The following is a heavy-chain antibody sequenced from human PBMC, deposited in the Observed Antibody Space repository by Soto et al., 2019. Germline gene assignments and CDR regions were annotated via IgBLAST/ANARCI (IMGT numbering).Heavy chain of an antibody. CDR1: GFTFSTYG. Sequence: GGSLRLSCAASGFTFSTYGMHWIRQAPGKGLEWVALIWFDGSNKYYSDSVKGRFTISRDNSRNTLFLQMNSLRGDDTAVYYCARGRHSSGLYALDYWGRGTLVTVSS. CDR2: IWFDGSNK. D-gene: IGHD3-22*01. J-gene: IGHJ4*02. V-gene: IGHV3-33*01. CDR3: ARGRHSSGLYALDY.